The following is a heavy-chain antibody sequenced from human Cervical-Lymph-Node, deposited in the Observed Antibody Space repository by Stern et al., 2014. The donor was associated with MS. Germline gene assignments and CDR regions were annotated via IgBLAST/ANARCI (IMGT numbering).Heavy chain of an antibody. CDR1: GGSISSYF. J-gene: IGHJ4*02. CDR3: AREAPGGSGWTPFDY. Sequence: LQLQESGPGLVKPSETLSLTCTVSGGSISSYFWSWFRQSPGRALEWIGYISHSGSTNSNPSFKSRVTISRDTSKNHLSLKLKSVTAADTAVYYCAREAPGGSGWTPFDYWGQGILVTVSS. CDR2: ISHSGST. D-gene: IGHD6-19*01. V-gene: IGHV4-59*01.